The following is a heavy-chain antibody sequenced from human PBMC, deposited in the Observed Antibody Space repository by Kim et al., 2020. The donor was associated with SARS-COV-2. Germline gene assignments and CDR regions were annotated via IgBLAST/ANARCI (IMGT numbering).Heavy chain of an antibody. J-gene: IGHJ4*02. V-gene: IGHV1-2*06. CDR2: INPNSGGT. D-gene: IGHD4-4*01. Sequence: APVKVSCKASGYTFTGYDMHWVRQAPGQGLEWMGRINPNSGGTNYAQKFQGTVTMTRDTSISTGYMELSRLRSDDSAVYYCARSVDGNSHFYFWGQGTLVRVST. CDR3: ARSVDGNSHFYF. CDR1: GYTFTGYD.